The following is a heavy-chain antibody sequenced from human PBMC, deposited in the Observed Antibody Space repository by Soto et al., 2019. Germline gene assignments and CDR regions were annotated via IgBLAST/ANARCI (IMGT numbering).Heavy chain of an antibody. D-gene: IGHD6-19*01. J-gene: IGHJ6*02. CDR3: ARDQSPSSGWPGMDV. CDR2: INPNSGGT. V-gene: IGHV1-2*02. CDR1: GYTFTDYY. Sequence: QVQLVQSGAEVKKPGASVKVSCKASGYTFTDYYMHWVRQAPGQELEWMGWINPNSGGTNYAQKFQGRVTMTRDTSISTAYMELNRLRSDDTAVYYCARDQSPSSGWPGMDVWGQGTTVTVSS.